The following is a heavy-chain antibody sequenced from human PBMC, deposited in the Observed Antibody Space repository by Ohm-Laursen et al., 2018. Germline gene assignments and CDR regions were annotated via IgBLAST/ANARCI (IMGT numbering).Heavy chain of an antibody. D-gene: IGHD3-9*01. Sequence: SLRLSCAASGFTFSSYGMHWVRQAPGKGLEWVAVIWYDGSNKYYADSVKGRLTISRDNSKNTLYLQMNSLRAEDTAVYYCARENHLRYFDWLGLDPWGQGTLVTVSS. CDR2: IWYDGSNK. CDR3: ARENHLRYFDWLGLDP. V-gene: IGHV3-33*01. J-gene: IGHJ5*02. CDR1: GFTFSSYG.